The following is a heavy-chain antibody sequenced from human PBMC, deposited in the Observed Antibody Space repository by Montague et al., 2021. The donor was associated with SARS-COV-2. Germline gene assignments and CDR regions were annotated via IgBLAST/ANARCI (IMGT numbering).Heavy chain of an antibody. J-gene: IGHJ4*02. D-gene: IGHD6-25*01. Sequence: TNYNPSLKSRVTISVDTSKNQFSLKLSSVTAADTAVYYCAREYPGFTLAYWGQGTLVTVFS. CDR2: T. CDR3: AREYPGFTLAY. V-gene: IGHV4-59*01.